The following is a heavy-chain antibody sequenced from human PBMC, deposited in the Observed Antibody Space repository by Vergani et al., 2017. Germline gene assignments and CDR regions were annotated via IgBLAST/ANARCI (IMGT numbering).Heavy chain of an antibody. J-gene: IGHJ4*02. D-gene: IGHD3-3*01. Sequence: EVQLLESGGGLVQPGGSLRLSCAASGFTFSSYAMSWVRQAPGKGLEWVSAISGSGGSTYYADSVKGRFTLSRDNSKNTLYLQMNSLRAEDTAVYYCAEDGGGIFGVVINPLWVWGQGTLVTVSS. V-gene: IGHV3-23*01. CDR3: AEDGGGIFGVVINPLWV. CDR2: ISGSGGST. CDR1: GFTFSSYA.